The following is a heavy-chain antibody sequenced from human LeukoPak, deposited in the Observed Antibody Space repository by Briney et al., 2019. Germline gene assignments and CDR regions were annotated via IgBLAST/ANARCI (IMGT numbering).Heavy chain of an antibody. CDR3: AREAGYFGPVDY. J-gene: IGHJ4*02. CDR1: GGSFSSGSHY. Sequence: SETLSLTCTVSGGSFSSGSHYWSWLRQPPGRGLEWIGYIHYSGSTNYNPSLKSRVTISVDTSKSQFALKLSSVTAADTAVYYCAREAGYFGPVDYWGQGTLVTVSS. D-gene: IGHD3-9*01. V-gene: IGHV4-61*01. CDR2: IHYSGST.